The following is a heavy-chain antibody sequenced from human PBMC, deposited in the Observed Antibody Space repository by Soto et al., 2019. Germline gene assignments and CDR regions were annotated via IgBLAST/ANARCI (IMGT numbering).Heavy chain of an antibody. V-gene: IGHV3-23*01. Sequence: PGGSLRLSCAASGFPFGSYAMSWVRQAPGKGLEWVSTVSGPGGGTYYADSVKGRFTISRDNSNNTLFLQMHSLRVEDTAIYYCAKEWHRSGLYYIGSTFDIWDQGTMVTVSS. J-gene: IGHJ3*02. D-gene: IGHD6-25*01. CDR1: GFPFGSYA. CDR2: VSGPGGGT. CDR3: AKEWHRSGLYYIGSTFDI.